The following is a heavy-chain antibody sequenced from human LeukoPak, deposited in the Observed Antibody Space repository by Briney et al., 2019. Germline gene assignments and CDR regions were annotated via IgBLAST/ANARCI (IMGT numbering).Heavy chain of an antibody. V-gene: IGHV4-34*01. D-gene: IGHD3-10*01. J-gene: IGHJ4*02. CDR1: GGSFSGYY. Sequence: SETLSLTCAVYGGSFSGYYWSWIRQPPGKGLEWIGEINHSGSTNYNPSLKSRVTISVDTSKNQFSLKLSSVTAADTAVYYCARGRLLRRSYYYGSGPPNFDYWGQGTLVTVSS. CDR3: ARGRLLRRSYYYGSGPPNFDY. CDR2: INHSGST.